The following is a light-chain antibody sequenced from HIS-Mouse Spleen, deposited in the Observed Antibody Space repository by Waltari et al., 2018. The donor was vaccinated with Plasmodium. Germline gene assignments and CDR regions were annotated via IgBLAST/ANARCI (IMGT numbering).Light chain of an antibody. CDR2: WAA. CDR1: QSVLYSSNNKNY. CDR3: QQYYSTPYT. Sequence: DIVMTQSPDSLAVSLGERATINCKSSQSVLYSSNNKNYLAWYQQKPGQPPKLLIYWAATRESGVPYRFRGSGSGTDFTLTISSLQAEDVAVYYCQQYYSTPYTFGQGTKLEIK. V-gene: IGKV4-1*01. J-gene: IGKJ2*01.